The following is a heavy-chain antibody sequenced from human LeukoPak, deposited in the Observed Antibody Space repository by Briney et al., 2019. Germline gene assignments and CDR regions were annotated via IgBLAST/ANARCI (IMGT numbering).Heavy chain of an antibody. CDR1: GYTFTSYD. V-gene: IGHV1-18*01. Sequence: GASVKVSCKASGYTFTSYDISWVRQAPGQGLEWTGWISAYNGNTNYAQKLQGRVTMTTDTSTSTAYMELRSLRSEDTAVYYCAADHDYSLSYDSYGPLDAWGQGTLVTVSS. CDR2: ISAYNGNT. J-gene: IGHJ5*02. CDR3: AADHDYSLSYDSYGPLDA. D-gene: IGHD4-11*01.